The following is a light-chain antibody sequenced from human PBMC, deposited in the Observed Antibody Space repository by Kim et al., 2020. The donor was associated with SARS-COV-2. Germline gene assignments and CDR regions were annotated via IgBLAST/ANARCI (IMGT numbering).Light chain of an antibody. V-gene: IGKV3-20*01. CDR1: QSVTFNY. J-gene: IGKJ4*01. Sequence: LSPGEKATHSSGASQSVTFNYLACNKQKPGQSPGLLIYGASTRAPGIPDRFSGSGSGTDFTLTISRLEPKDFAVYSCRKYGSSPRFGGGAKVDIK. CDR3: RKYGSSPR. CDR2: GAS.